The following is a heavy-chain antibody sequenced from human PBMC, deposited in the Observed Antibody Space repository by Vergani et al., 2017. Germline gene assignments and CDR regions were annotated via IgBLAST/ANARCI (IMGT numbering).Heavy chain of an antibody. CDR3: ARSSCGGDCYEFDY. CDR1: GGSVDNRDYY. CDR2: FSKGGTT. V-gene: IGHV4-39*01. J-gene: IGHJ4*02. Sequence: LQLQESGPGLMKPSATLSLTCTVSGGSVDNRDYYWGWIRRPPGKGLEWIGSFSKGGTTSLHPSVKSRVAISSDTAKNRFSLKLTSVSAADTAVYYCARSSCGGDCYEFDYWGQGILVTVSS. D-gene: IGHD2-21*02.